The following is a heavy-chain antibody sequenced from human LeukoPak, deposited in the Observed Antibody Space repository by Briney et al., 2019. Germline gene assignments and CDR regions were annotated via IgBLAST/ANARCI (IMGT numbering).Heavy chain of an antibody. D-gene: IGHD1-26*01. J-gene: IGHJ6*03. CDR1: GFTFDDYA. Sequence: GGSLRLSCAASGFTFDDYAMHWVRQAPGKGLEWVSGISWNSGSIGYADSVKGRFTISRDNAKNSLYLRMNSLRAEDTAVYYCARLSGSYYGRYYYYYYMDVWGKGTTVTVSS. V-gene: IGHV3-9*01. CDR3: ARLSGSYYGRYYYYYYMDV. CDR2: ISWNSGSI.